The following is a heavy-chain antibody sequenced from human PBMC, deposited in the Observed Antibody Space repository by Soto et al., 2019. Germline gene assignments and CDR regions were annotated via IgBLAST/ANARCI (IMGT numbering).Heavy chain of an antibody. D-gene: IGHD5-12*01. CDR2: ISGSGGST. CDR3: AKKWIFLGWPFDY. V-gene: IGHV3-23*01. J-gene: IGHJ4*02. Sequence: GGSLRLSCVASGFTFSSYAMSWVRQAPGKGLEWVSAISGSGGSTYYADSVKGRFTISRDNSKNTLYLQMNSLRAEDTAVYYCAKKWIFLGWPFDYWGQGTLVTVSS. CDR1: GFTFSSYA.